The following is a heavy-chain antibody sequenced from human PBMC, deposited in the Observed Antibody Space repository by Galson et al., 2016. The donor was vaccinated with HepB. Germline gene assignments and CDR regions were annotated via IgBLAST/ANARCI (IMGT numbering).Heavy chain of an antibody. CDR1: GFTFSSYT. V-gene: IGHV3-21*01. CDR3: ATVRDGYNYYFDS. J-gene: IGHJ4*02. CDR2: FSSSGAYI. Sequence: SLRLSCAASGFTFSSYTMNWVRQAPGKGLEWVSSFSSSGAYIYRADSVKGRFTISRDNAKNSLYLQMNSLRAEDTAVYYCATVRDGYNYYFDSWGQGTLVTVSS. D-gene: IGHD5-24*01.